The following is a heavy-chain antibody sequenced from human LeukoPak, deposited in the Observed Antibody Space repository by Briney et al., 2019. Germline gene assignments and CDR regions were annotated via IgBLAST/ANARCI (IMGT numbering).Heavy chain of an antibody. Sequence: PSETLSLTCTVSGGSISTYYWSWIWQPPGKRLEWRGYIFYTGSTNYNPSIKSRVTMSIDTSKNQFSLKLSSVTAADTAVYYCTRTYSSSSIDYWGQGALVTVSS. CDR2: IFYTGST. D-gene: IGHD6-6*01. J-gene: IGHJ4*02. CDR3: TRTYSSSSIDY. V-gene: IGHV4-59*01. CDR1: GGSISTYY.